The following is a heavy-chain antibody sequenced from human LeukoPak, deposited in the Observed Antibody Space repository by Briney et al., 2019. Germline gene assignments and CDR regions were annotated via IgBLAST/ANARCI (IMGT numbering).Heavy chain of an antibody. CDR3: ARQNTPHGNFDY. D-gene: IGHD1-26*01. Sequence: GGSLRLSCAASAFAFSTYAMSWVRQAPGKGLEWVSVIGRSGGGTYYADSVKGRFTISRENAKKSLFLQMNSLRAEDTAVYYCARQNTPHGNFDYWGQGTLVTVSS. J-gene: IGHJ4*02. CDR1: AFAFSTYA. V-gene: IGHV3-23*01. CDR2: IGRSGGGT.